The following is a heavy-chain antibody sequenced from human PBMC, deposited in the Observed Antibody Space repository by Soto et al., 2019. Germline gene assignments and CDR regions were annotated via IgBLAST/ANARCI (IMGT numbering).Heavy chain of an antibody. CDR2: ISAYNGNT. D-gene: IGHD5-18*01. V-gene: IGHV1-18*01. CDR1: VYTFTGYG. CDR3: ARDGYTFGQYYFEH. J-gene: IGHJ4*02. Sequence: QVQLVQSGAEVKKPGASVKVSCKASVYTFTGYGIIWVRQAPGQGLEWLGWISAYNGNTNYAQTLQGRVTMTTDTSTSTAYMEVRSLRSDDTAVYYCARDGYTFGQYYFEHWGQGTLVTVSS.